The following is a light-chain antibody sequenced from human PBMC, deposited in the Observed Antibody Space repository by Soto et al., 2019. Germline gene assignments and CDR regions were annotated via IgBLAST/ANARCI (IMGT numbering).Light chain of an antibody. CDR2: EVS. V-gene: IGLV2-8*01. CDR1: SSDVGGYNY. CDR3: ATWDDSLSGVV. J-gene: IGLJ2*01. Sequence: QSALTQPPSASGSPGQSVTISCTGTSSDVGGYNYVSWYQQHPGKAPKLMIYEVSKRPSGVPDRFSGSKSGTSASLAISGLRSEDEAEYFCATWDDSLSGVVFGGGTQLTVL.